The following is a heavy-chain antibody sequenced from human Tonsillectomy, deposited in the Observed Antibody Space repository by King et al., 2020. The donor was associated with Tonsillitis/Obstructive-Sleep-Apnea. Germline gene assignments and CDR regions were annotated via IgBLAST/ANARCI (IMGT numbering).Heavy chain of an antibody. Sequence: VQLVESGGGLVKPGGSLRLSCAASGFTFSTYSMNWVRQAPEKGLEWVSSISSSSTFRNYADSVKGRFTISRDKAKNSLYLQMNRLRAEDTAVYYCATLLGAFDIWGQGTMVTVSS. CDR2: ISSSSTFR. J-gene: IGHJ3*02. D-gene: IGHD7-27*01. CDR1: GFTFSTYS. CDR3: ATLLGAFDI. V-gene: IGHV3-21*01.